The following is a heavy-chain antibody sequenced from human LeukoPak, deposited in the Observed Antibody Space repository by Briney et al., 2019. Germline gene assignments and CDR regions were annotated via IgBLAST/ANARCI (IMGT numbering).Heavy chain of an antibody. CDR3: AELGITMIGGV. J-gene: IGHJ6*04. V-gene: IGHV3-48*02. CDR2: ISNSGSTI. Sequence: PGGSLRLSCAASGFIFSSYTMNWVRQAPGKGLEWVSYISNSGSTIYYPDSLKGRFTISRDNAKNSVYLLMNSLRDEDTAVYYCAELGITMIGGVWGKGTTVTISS. D-gene: IGHD3-10*02. CDR1: GFIFSSYT.